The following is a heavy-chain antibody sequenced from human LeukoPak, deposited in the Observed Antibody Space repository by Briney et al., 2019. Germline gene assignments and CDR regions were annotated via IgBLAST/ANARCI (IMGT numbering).Heavy chain of an antibody. Sequence: TGGSLRLSCAASGFTFSSYSMNWVRQAPGKGLEWVSYISSSSSTIYYADSVKGRFTISRDNAKNSLYLQMNSLRAEDTAVYYCARAGGYSGSTKATSYYFDYWGQGTLVTVSS. V-gene: IGHV3-48*01. CDR3: ARAGGYSGSTKATSYYFDY. D-gene: IGHD1-26*01. CDR2: ISSSSSTI. CDR1: GFTFSSYS. J-gene: IGHJ4*02.